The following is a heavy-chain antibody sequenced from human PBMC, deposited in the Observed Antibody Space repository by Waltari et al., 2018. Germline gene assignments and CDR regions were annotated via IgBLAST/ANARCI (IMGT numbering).Heavy chain of an antibody. CDR2: IYYSGST. D-gene: IGHD3-16*01. CDR3: ARPNSSTLGGGFDY. J-gene: IGHJ4*02. Sequence: QLQLQESCPGLVKPSEPLSLTCLVSCYSIARSGYYRGWIRQPPGKGLEWIGSIYYSGSTFYDPSLKSRVTISVDTSKNHFSLKLSSVTAADTAVYYCARPNSSTLGGGFDYWGQGTLVTVSS. V-gene: IGHV4-39*02. CDR1: CYSIARSGYY.